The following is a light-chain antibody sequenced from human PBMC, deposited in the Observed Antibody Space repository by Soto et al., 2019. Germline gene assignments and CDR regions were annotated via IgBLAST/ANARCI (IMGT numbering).Light chain of an antibody. Sequence: VFTHSDGSVCLSVGERATLSCRASPSVSSSVLAWDQQKPGLAPRLLIYGTSSRATGMPDRFRGSGSGTDFTLTISRLEPEDFAVWYCQQDCSSPRTFGQGTKVDI. CDR1: PSVSSSV. V-gene: IGKV3-20*01. J-gene: IGKJ1*01. CDR2: GTS. CDR3: QQDCSSPRT.